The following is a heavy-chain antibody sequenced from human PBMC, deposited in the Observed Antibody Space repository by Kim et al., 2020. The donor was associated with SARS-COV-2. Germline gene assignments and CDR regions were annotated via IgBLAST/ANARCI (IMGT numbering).Heavy chain of an antibody. V-gene: IGHV3-23*01. CDR3: AKATSAYYHTGMDV. D-gene: IGHD3-22*01. Sequence: YAYSVKGRFTISRDVSKNTLYLQMNSLRAEDSAVYYCAKATSAYYHTGMDVWGQGTTVTVSS. J-gene: IGHJ6*02.